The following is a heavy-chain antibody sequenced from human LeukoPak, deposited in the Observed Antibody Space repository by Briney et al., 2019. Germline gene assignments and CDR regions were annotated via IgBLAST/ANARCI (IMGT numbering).Heavy chain of an antibody. CDR3: ASLRGVNR. D-gene: IGHD3-10*01. Sequence: PGVSLRLSCSASGFTFNDYYMIWIGQPPGKERKGVSYISSSGTTIYYADYVRGRFTVSRDNAKNSLYLQMDSLSAEDTAVYYCASLRGVNRWGQGSLVTVSS. CDR1: GFTFNDYY. CDR2: ISSSGTTI. V-gene: IGHV3-11*01. J-gene: IGHJ4*02.